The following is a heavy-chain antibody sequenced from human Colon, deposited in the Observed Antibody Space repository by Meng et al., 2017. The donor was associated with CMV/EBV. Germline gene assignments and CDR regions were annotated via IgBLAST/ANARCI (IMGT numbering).Heavy chain of an antibody. CDR1: GGSFSGYY. Sequence: QHWGPGLCKPPETLSLTCAVYGGSFSGYYWSWIRQPPGKGLEWIGEINHSGSTNYNPSLKSRVTISVDTSKNQFSLKLSSVTAADTAVYYCARGLYGSGRHQIDYWGQGTLVTVSS. CDR2: INHSGST. CDR3: ARGLYGSGRHQIDY. J-gene: IGHJ4*02. V-gene: IGHV4-34*01. D-gene: IGHD3-10*01.